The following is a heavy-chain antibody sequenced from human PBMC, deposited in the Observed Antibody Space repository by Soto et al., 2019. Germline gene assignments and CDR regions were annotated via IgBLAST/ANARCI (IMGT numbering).Heavy chain of an antibody. J-gene: IGHJ4*02. CDR2: LNGSGGST. CDR3: ARGVAGSGFDL. CDR1: GFTFSNYA. D-gene: IGHD6-19*01. V-gene: IGHV3-23*01. Sequence: PGGSLRLSCAASGFTFSNYAMTWVRQAPGKGLEWVSGLNGSGGSTSSADSVKGRFAISRNNSKNTLYLQMNSLRDGDTAVYYCARGVAGSGFDLWGQGTLVTVSS.